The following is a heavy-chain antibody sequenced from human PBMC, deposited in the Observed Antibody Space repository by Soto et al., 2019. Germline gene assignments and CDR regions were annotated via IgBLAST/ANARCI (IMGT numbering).Heavy chain of an antibody. CDR1: GVTVTLNY. J-gene: IGHJ5*02. D-gene: IGHD3-16*01. V-gene: IGHV3-66*01. Sequence: DVQLVESGGGLVQPGGSLRLSCAASGVTVTLNYMSWVRQAPGKGLEWVSIIYVSGSTYYADSVKGRFTISRDSYKNTPYLQMNSMIVEDTALYHCARASSVSGIYAPWFDPRGQGTLVTVSS. CDR3: ARASSVSGIYAPWFDP. CDR2: IYVSGST.